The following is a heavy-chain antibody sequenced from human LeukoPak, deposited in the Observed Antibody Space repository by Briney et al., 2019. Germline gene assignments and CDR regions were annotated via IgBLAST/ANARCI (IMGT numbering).Heavy chain of an antibody. Sequence: SETLSLTCAVYGGSFSGYYWSWIRQPPGKGLEWIGEINHSGSTNYNPSLKSRVTISVDTSKNQFSLKLSSVTAADTAVYYCARATDYYYYYMDVWGKGTTVTISS. CDR1: GGSFSGYY. CDR2: INHSGST. V-gene: IGHV4-34*01. J-gene: IGHJ6*03. CDR3: ARATDYYYYYMDV. D-gene: IGHD4-17*01.